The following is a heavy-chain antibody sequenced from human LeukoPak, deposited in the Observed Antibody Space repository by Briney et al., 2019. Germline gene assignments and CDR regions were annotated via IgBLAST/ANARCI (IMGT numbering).Heavy chain of an antibody. CDR1: GGTFSSYA. J-gene: IGHJ4*02. CDR3: AGVENCFDSSGYQYYFDY. D-gene: IGHD3-22*01. V-gene: IGHV1-69*06. Sequence: SVKVSCKASGGTFSSYAISWVRQAPGQGLEWMGGIIPIFGTANYAQKFQGRVTITADKSTSTAYLELSSLRSEDTAVYYCAGVENCFDSSGYQYYFDYWGQGTLVTVSS. CDR2: IIPIFGTA.